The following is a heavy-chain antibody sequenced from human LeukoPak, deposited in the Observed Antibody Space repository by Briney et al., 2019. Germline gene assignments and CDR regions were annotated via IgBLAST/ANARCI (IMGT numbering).Heavy chain of an antibody. CDR2: IGDSGGTT. J-gene: IGHJ5*02. V-gene: IGHV3-23*01. CDR3: ARAIQYRFDP. D-gene: IGHD5-12*01. Sequence: GGSLRLSCAASGFTFSTYAMSWVRQAPGKGLEWVSGIGDSGGTTYYADSVKGRFTISRDNSKNTVYLQMNSLRAEDTAVYYCARAIQYRFDPWGQGTLVAVSS. CDR1: GFTFSTYA.